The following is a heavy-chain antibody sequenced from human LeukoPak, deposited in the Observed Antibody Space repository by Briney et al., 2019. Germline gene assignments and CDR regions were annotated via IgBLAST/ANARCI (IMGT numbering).Heavy chain of an antibody. CDR2: ISYDGSSK. CDR3: AKEGGRSSSWYDFDY. V-gene: IGHV3-30-3*01. CDR1: GFTFSVYA. D-gene: IGHD6-13*01. J-gene: IGHJ4*02. Sequence: GGSLRLSCAASGFTFSVYAIHWVRQAPGKGLEWVALISYDGSSKYYADSVKGRFTISRDNSKNTLYLQMNSLRAEDTAVYYCAKEGGRSSSWYDFDYWGQGTLVTVSS.